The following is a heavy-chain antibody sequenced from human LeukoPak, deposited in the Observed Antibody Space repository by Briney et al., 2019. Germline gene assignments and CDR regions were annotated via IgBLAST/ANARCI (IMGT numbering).Heavy chain of an antibody. CDR1: GYSFNTYW. J-gene: IGHJ4*02. Sequence: GDSLKISCKGSGYSFNTYWIGWVRQMPGKGLEWMGITYPGDSDTRYSPSFQGQVTISADKSLSTAYLQWGSLKASDTAMYYCAREGRSSSPMDYWGQGTLVTVSS. D-gene: IGHD6-6*01. CDR2: TYPGDSDT. V-gene: IGHV5-51*01. CDR3: AREGRSSSPMDY.